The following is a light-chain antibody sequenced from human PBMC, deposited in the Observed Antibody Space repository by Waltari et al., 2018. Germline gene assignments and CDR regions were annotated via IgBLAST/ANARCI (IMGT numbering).Light chain of an antibody. Sequence: QSALTQPASVSGSPGQSITISCTGTTSDVGGYNYVSWYQQHPVKAPKLMIFDVTNRPSGVSNRFSCSKSGNTASLTISGLQAEDEADYYCSSYVSSSTLVFGGGTKVTVL. CDR1: TSDVGGYNY. CDR3: SSYVSSSTLV. V-gene: IGLV2-14*01. CDR2: DVT. J-gene: IGLJ3*02.